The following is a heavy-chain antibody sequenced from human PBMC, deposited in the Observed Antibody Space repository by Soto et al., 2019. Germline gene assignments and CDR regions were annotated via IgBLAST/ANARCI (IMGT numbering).Heavy chain of an antibody. D-gene: IGHD3-3*01. CDR2: IYHSGST. V-gene: IGHV4-38-2*02. J-gene: IGHJ5*01. CDR3: AREPIRPISPLT. Sequence: SETLSLTCAVSGYSISSGYYWGWVREPPGKGLEWIGSIYHSGSTYYNTSLKSRVTISVDMSKNQFSLNLKSVTAADTAVYYCAREPIRPISPLTWGHGSRGTVS. CDR1: GYSISSGYY.